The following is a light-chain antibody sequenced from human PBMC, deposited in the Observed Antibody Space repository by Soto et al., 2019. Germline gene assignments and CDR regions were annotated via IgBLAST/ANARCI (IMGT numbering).Light chain of an antibody. Sequence: QSVLTQPPSVSGAPGQTVTISCTGSSSNIGTRFAVHWYQQLPGTAPKLLIYSNTHRPSGVPDRFSGSRSGTSASLDISGLQPEDEADYYCQSYDSILSGVVFGGGTKLTVL. CDR2: SNT. CDR3: QSYDSILSGVV. V-gene: IGLV1-40*01. J-gene: IGLJ2*01. CDR1: SSNIGTRFA.